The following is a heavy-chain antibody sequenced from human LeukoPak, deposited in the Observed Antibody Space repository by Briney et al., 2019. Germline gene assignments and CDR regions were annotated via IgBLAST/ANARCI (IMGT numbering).Heavy chain of an antibody. V-gene: IGHV1-8*03. J-gene: IGHJ3*02. CDR2: MNPNSGNT. D-gene: IGHD3/OR15-3a*01. CDR1: GYTFTSYD. Sequence: ASVKVSCKASGYTFTSYDINWVRQATGQGLEWMGWMNPNSGNTGYAQKFQGRVTITRNTSISTAYMELSSLRSEDTAVYYCASLVDWRSEDAFDIWGQGTMVTVSS. CDR3: ASLVDWRSEDAFDI.